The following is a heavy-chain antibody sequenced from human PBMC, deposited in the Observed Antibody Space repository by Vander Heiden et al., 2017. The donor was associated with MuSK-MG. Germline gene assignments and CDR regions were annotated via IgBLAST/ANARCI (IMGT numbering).Heavy chain of an antibody. CDR3: ARDYYDNSGYTDAFDI. V-gene: IGHV4-4*07. CDR1: GASISSYY. CDR2: IYTSGST. Sequence: QVHLQESGPGLVKPSETLSLTPTVSGASISSYYWSWIRQPAGKGLEWIGRIYTSGSTNYNPSLKSRVTMSVDTSKNQFSLKLGSGTAADTAVYYCARDYYDNSGYTDAFDIWGQGTMVTVSS. D-gene: IGHD3-22*01. J-gene: IGHJ3*02.